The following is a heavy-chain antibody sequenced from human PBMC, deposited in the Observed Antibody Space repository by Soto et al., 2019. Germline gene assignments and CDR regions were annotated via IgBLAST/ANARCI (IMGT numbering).Heavy chain of an antibody. Sequence: GGSLRLSCAASGFTFSNAWMSWVRQAPGKGLEWVGRIKSKTDGGTTDYAAPVKGRFTISRDDSKNTLYLQMNSLKTEDTAVYYCTTDPKGVVVPAAIDRRAYYFDYWGQRTLVTVSS. V-gene: IGHV3-15*01. D-gene: IGHD2-2*01. CDR2: IKSKTDGGTT. CDR1: GFTFSNAW. CDR3: TTDPKGVVVPAAIDRRAYYFDY. J-gene: IGHJ4*02.